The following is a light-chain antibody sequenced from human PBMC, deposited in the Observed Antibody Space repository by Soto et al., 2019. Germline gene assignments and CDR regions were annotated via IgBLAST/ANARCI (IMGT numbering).Light chain of an antibody. V-gene: IGLV4-69*01. J-gene: IGLJ7*01. CDR1: SGYSSYA. CDR3: QTWGTGIAV. Sequence: QLVLTQSPSASASLGASVKLTCTVSSGYSSYAIAWHQQQPKKGPRYLMKLNGDGSHSKGDENPDRFSGSSSGSERNLTLSTLQSEDEAGYYYQTWGTGIAVFGAGTQLTVL. CDR2: LNGDGSH.